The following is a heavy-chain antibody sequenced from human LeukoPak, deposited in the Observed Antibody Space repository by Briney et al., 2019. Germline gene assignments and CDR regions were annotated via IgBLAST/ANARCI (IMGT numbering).Heavy chain of an antibody. CDR3: ASIKGSSWIDY. J-gene: IGHJ4*02. D-gene: IGHD6-13*01. CDR1: GYTFTGYY. V-gene: IGHV1-2*06. CDR2: INPNSGGT. Sequence: ASVKVSCXASGYTFTGYYMHWVRQAPGQGLVWMGRINPNSGGTNYAQKFQGRVTMTRDTSISTAYMELSRLRSDDTAVYYCASIKGSSWIDYWGQGTLVTVSS.